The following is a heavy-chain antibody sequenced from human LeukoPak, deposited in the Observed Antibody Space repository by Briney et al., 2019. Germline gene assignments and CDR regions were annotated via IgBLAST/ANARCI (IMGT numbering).Heavy chain of an antibody. CDR1: GFTFSDYY. D-gene: IGHD6-13*01. V-gene: IGHV3-11*05. Sequence: GSLRLSCAGSGFTFSDYYMAWIRQAPGKGPQRISYMRRGSDVKTYADSVKGRFTISRDNDKNSLYLQMNSLTAEDTAIYYCAREVGGSRAFDVWGQGTMVTVSS. J-gene: IGHJ3*01. CDR2: MRRGSDVK. CDR3: AREVGGSRAFDV.